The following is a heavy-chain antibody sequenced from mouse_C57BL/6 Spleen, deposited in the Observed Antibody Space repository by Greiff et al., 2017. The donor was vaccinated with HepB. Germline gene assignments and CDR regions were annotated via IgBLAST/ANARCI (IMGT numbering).Heavy chain of an antibody. CDR2: IYPGGGYT. V-gene: IGHV1-63*01. CDR3: ARRDYYGSSHYFDY. D-gene: IGHD1-1*01. CDR1: GYTFTNYW. Sequence: QVQLQQSGAELVRPGTSVKMSCKASGYTFTNYWIGWAKQRPGHGLEWIGDIYPGGGYTNYNEKFKGKATLTADKSSSTAYMQFSSLTSEDSAIYYCARRDYYGSSHYFDYWGQGTTLTVSS. J-gene: IGHJ2*01.